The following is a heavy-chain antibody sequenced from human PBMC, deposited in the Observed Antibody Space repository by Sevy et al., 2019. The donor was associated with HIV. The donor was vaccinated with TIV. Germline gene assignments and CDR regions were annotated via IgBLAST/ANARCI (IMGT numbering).Heavy chain of an antibody. CDR2: ISGSGGST. Sequence: GGSLRLSCAASEFIFISYAMSWVRQAPGKGLEWVSSISGSGGSTYYADSVKGRFTVSRDNSKNMLYLQMNSLRAEDTAVHYCAKEELSGFYWGQGTLVTVSS. J-gene: IGHJ4*02. CDR3: AKEELSGFY. V-gene: IGHV3-23*01. CDR1: EFIFISYA. D-gene: IGHD6-19*01.